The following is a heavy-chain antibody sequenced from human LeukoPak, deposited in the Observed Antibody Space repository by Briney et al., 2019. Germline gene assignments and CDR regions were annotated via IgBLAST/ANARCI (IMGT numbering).Heavy chain of an antibody. CDR3: ARVMVEYSSSSVNYFYYMDV. J-gene: IGHJ6*03. V-gene: IGHV3-53*01. Sequence: LPGGSLRVSCAASGFTVSNHYMSWVRQAPGKGLEWVSVIYSGGSTENADSVKGRFTISRDNSNNTMHLQMNSLRAEDTAVYYCARVMVEYSSSSVNYFYYMDVWGKGTMVTVSS. CDR2: IYSGGST. D-gene: IGHD6-6*01. CDR1: GFTVSNHY.